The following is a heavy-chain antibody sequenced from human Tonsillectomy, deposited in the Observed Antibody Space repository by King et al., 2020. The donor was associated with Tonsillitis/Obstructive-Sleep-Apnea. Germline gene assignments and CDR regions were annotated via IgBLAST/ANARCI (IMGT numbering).Heavy chain of an antibody. V-gene: IGHV1-18*01. CDR2: ISAYNDNT. CDR1: GYTFTTYG. J-gene: IGHJ6*03. Sequence: QLVQSGAEVKKPGASVKVSCKASGYTFTTYGISWVRQAPGQGLEWMGWISAYNDNTNYVQNLQGRVTMTTDTSTSTAYMELRSLRSDDTAVYYCARSGTGYYYYYMDVWGKGTTVTVSS. CDR3: ARSGTGYYYYYMDV. D-gene: IGHD2-2*01.